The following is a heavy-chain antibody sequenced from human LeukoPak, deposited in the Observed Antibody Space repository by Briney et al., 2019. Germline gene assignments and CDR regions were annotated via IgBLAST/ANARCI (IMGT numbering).Heavy chain of an antibody. CDR1: GFTFSSHG. CDR3: ARDLYSYGHFDY. J-gene: IGHJ4*02. CDR2: IWYDGSNK. V-gene: IGHV3-33*01. Sequence: GGSLRLSCAASGFTFSSHGMQWVRQAPGKGLEWVAVIWYDGSNKYYTDSVKGRFTISRDNSKNTLYLQMNSLRAEDTAVYYCARDLYSYGHFDYWGQGTLVTVSS. D-gene: IGHD5-18*01.